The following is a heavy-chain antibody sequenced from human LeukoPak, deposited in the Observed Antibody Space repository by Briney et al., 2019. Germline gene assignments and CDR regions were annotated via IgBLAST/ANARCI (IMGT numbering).Heavy chain of an antibody. D-gene: IGHD5-12*01. CDR1: GFTFDDYA. V-gene: IGHV3-9*01. CDR2: ISWNSGSI. CDR3: AKDEGDSGYDLGY. J-gene: IGHJ4*02. Sequence: PGRSLRLSCAASGFTFDDYAMHWVRQAPGKGLEWVSGISWNSGSIGYADSVKGRFTISRDNAKNSLYLQVNSLRAEDTALYYCAKDEGDSGYDLGYWGQGTLVTVSS.